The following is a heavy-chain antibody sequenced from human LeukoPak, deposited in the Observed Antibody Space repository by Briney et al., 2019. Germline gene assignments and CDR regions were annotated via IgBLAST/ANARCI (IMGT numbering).Heavy chain of an antibody. D-gene: IGHD2-8*02. J-gene: IGHJ6*02. V-gene: IGHV3-53*01. Sequence: GGSLRLSCAASGFTVSSNYMSWVRQAPGKGLEWVSVIYSGGSTYYADSVKGRFTVSRDNSKNTLYLQMNSLRAEDTAVYYCARGTGGNYYYGMDVWGQGTTVTVSS. CDR2: IYSGGST. CDR1: GFTVSSNY. CDR3: ARGTGGNYYYGMDV.